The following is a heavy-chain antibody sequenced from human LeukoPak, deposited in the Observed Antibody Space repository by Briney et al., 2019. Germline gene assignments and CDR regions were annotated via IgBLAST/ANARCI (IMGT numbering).Heavy chain of an antibody. J-gene: IGHJ2*01. CDR3: AGHRGYSSSVGEDFDL. Sequence: ASVKVSCKASGYTFTGYYMHWVRQAPGQGLEWMGWINPNSGGTNYAQKFQGRVTMTRDTSISTAYMELSRLRSDDTAVYYCAGHRGYSSSVGEDFDLWGRGTLVTVSS. D-gene: IGHD6-13*01. V-gene: IGHV1-2*02. CDR2: INPNSGGT. CDR1: GYTFTGYY.